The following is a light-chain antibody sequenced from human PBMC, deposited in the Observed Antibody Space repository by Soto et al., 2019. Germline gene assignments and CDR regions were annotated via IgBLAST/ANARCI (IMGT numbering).Light chain of an antibody. CDR2: EVS. CDR1: SSDVGAYNY. J-gene: IGLJ1*01. Sequence: QSALTQPPSASGSPGQSVTISCTGTSSDVGAYNYVSWYQQHPGKAPKLIIFEVSERPSGVPDRFSGSKSGNTASLTVSGLQAEDEADYYCNSYAGSNNVFGTGTKLTVL. V-gene: IGLV2-8*01. CDR3: NSYAGSNNV.